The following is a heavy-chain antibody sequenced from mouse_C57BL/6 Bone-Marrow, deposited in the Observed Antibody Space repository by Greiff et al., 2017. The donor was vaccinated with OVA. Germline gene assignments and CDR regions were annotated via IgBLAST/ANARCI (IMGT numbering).Heavy chain of an antibody. Sequence: EVQLQQSGPGLVKPSQSLSLTCSVTGYSITSGYYWNWIRQFPGNKLEWMGYISYDGSNNYNPSLKNRISITRDTSKNQFFLKLNSVTTEDTATYYCARGEGLEFAYWGQGTLVTVSA. J-gene: IGHJ3*01. CDR1: GYSITSGYY. D-gene: IGHD3-3*01. V-gene: IGHV3-6*01. CDR2: ISYDGSN. CDR3: ARGEGLEFAY.